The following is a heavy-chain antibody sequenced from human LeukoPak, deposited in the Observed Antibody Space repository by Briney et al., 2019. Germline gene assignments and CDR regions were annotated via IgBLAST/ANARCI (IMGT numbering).Heavy chain of an antibody. Sequence: NPSETLSLTCTVSGGSISSYYWSWIRQPPGKGLEWIGSIYYSGSTYYNPSLKSRVTISVNTSKNQFSLKLSSVTAADTAVYYCASLIVVVPAARGLIDYWGQGTLVTVSS. V-gene: IGHV4-39*07. D-gene: IGHD2-2*01. CDR3: ASLIVVVPAARGLIDY. J-gene: IGHJ4*02. CDR1: GGSISSYY. CDR2: IYYSGST.